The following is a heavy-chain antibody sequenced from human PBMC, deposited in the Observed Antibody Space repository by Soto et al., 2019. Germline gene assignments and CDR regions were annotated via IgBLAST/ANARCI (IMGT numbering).Heavy chain of an antibody. CDR3: ARIKTGTTWVDY. J-gene: IGHJ4*02. V-gene: IGHV2-26*01. Sequence: SGSTLVNPTETLTLTCTVSGFSLSNARMGVSWIRQPPGKALEWLAHIFSNDEKSYSTSLKSRLTISKDTSKSQVVLTMTNMDPVDTATYYCARIKTGTTWVDYWGQGTLVTVSS. CDR2: IFSNDEK. D-gene: IGHD1-7*01. CDR1: GFSLSNARMG.